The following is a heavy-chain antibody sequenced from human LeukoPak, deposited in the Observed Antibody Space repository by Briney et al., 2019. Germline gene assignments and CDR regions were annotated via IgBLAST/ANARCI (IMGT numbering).Heavy chain of an antibody. Sequence: SETLSLTCAVYGGSLSGYYWSWIRQPPGKGLEWIGEINHSGSTNYNPSLKSRVTISVDTSKNQFSLKLSSVTAADTAVYYCARVKIRTMVRGVIAPGYFDYWGQGTLVTVSS. CDR1: GGSLSGYY. V-gene: IGHV4-34*01. D-gene: IGHD3-10*01. CDR2: INHSGST. J-gene: IGHJ4*02. CDR3: ARVKIRTMVRGVIAPGYFDY.